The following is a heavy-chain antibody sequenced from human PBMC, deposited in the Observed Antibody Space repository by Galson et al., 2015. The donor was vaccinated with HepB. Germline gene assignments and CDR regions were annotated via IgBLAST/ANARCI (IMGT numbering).Heavy chain of an antibody. V-gene: IGHV3-21*01. J-gene: IGHJ6*03. D-gene: IGHD2-2*01. CDR1: GFAFSTYS. Sequence: SLRLSCAASGFAFSTYSMNWVRQAPGKGLEWLSSISGDSSYIYYADSVKGRFTISRDSAKNSLYLQMNSLRAEDTAVYHCARSSTPMSYYFYYMDVWGKGTTVTVSS. CDR3: ARSSTPMSYYFYYMDV. CDR2: ISGDSSYI.